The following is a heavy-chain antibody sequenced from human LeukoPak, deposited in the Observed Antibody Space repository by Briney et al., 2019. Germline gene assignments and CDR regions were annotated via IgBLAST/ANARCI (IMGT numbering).Heavy chain of an antibody. CDR3: AKGRGSSNWYFFDH. D-gene: IGHD6-13*01. J-gene: IGHJ4*02. CDR1: GFTFSSYA. CDR2: ITSGLTT. Sequence: GGSLRLSCAASGFTFSSYAMTWVRQAPGKGLEWVSTITSGLTTYYAVSVKGRVTIPRDNSNNTLYLQMNSLRAEDTAVYHCAKGRGSSNWYFFDHWGQGTLVTVSS. V-gene: IGHV3-23*01.